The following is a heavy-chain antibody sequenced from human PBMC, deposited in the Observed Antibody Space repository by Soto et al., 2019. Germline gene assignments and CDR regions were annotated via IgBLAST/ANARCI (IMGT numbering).Heavy chain of an antibody. CDR3: ARRGGYYGSGSTHPFDY. J-gene: IGHJ4*02. CDR1: GGSFSGYY. D-gene: IGHD3-10*01. V-gene: IGHV4-34*01. CDR2: INHSGST. Sequence: SETLSLTCAVYGGSFSGYYWSWIRQPPGKGLEWIGEINHSGSTNYNPSLKSRVTISVDTSKNQFSLKLSSVTAADTAVYYCARRGGYYGSGSTHPFDYWGQGTLVTVS.